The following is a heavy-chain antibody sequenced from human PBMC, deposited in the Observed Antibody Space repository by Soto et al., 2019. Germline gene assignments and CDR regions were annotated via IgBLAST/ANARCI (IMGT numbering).Heavy chain of an antibody. CDR2: ISAYNGNT. D-gene: IGHD6-19*01. J-gene: IGHJ4*02. CDR1: GYTFTSYG. V-gene: IGHV1-18*01. CDR3: ARVSSSGWYDLFDY. Sequence: GASVKVSCKASGYTFTSYGISWVRQAPGQGLEWMGWISAYNGNTNYAQKLQGRVTMTTDTSTSTAYMELRSLRSDVTAVYYCARVSSSGWYDLFDYWGQGTLVTVSS.